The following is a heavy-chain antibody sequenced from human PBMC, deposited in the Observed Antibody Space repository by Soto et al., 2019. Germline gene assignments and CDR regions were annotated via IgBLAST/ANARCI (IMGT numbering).Heavy chain of an antibody. CDR2: ISYDGSNK. V-gene: IGHV3-30-3*01. J-gene: IGHJ4*02. CDR1: GFTFSSYA. Sequence: QVQLVESGGGVVQPGRSLRLSCAASGFTFSSYAMHWVRQAPGKGLEWVAVISYDGSNKYYADSVKGRFTISRDNSKNTLYLQMNSLRAEDTAVYYCASLVYDFWSGYHNEDYWGQGTLVTVSS. CDR3: ASLVYDFWSGYHNEDY. D-gene: IGHD3-3*01.